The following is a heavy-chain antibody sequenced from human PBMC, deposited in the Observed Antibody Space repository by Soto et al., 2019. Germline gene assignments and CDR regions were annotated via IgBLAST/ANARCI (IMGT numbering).Heavy chain of an antibody. D-gene: IGHD2-15*01. CDR1: GYTFTNYG. J-gene: IGHJ4*02. CDR3: ARDCSGGSCGSDY. CDR2: ISAYNGET. Sequence: CKASGYTFTNYGITWVRQAPGQGLERMGWISAYNGETKYAQKLQGRVTMTTDTSTNTAYMELRSLRSGDTAVYFCARDCSGGSCGSDYWGQGTLVTVSS. V-gene: IGHV1-18*04.